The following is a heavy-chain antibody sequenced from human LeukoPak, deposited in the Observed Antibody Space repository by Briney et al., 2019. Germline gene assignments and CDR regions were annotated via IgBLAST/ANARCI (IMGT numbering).Heavy chain of an antibody. V-gene: IGHV4-38-2*02. D-gene: IGHD6-19*01. CDR1: GYSISSGYY. Sequence: SETLSLTCTVSGYSISSGYYWGWIRQPPGKGLEWIGSIYHSGKTYYNPSLKSRVTISVDTSKNQFSLNLSSVTAADTAVYFCARDRIAVSDPPNWFDPWGQGTLVTVSS. CDR2: IYHSGKT. J-gene: IGHJ5*02. CDR3: ARDRIAVSDPPNWFDP.